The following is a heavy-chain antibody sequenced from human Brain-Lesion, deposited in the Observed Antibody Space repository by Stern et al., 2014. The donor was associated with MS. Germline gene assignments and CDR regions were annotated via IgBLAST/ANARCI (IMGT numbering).Heavy chain of an antibody. Sequence: VQLVESGAEVKKPGASVKVSCKVSGYTLTELSMHWVRQAPRKGLEWMGGFDPEDGETIYAQKFQGRVTMTEDTSTDTAYMELSRLESEGPAVYYCATLSPGAGGNYYRHFYFRGPGTLVTVPP. V-gene: IGHV1-24*01. CDR1: GYTLTELS. J-gene: IGHJ4*02. D-gene: IGHD1-26*01. CDR2: FDPEDGET. CDR3: ATLSPGAGGNYYRHFYF.